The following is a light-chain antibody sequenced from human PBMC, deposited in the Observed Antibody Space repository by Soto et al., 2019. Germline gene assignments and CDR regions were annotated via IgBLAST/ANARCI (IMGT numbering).Light chain of an antibody. CDR2: LNRDGSH. V-gene: IGLV4-69*01. CDR1: SGHSNYA. CDR3: QTWGTGIVI. Sequence: QPVLTQSPSASASLGASVKLTCTLSSGHSNYAIAWHQQQPEKGPRYLMKLNRDGSHSKGDGIPNRFSGSSSGAERYLTISSLQSEDEADYYCQTWGTGIVIFGGVTKVTVL. J-gene: IGLJ2*01.